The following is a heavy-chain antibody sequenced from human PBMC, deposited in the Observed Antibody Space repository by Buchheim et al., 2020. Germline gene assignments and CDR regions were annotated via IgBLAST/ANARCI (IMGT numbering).Heavy chain of an antibody. J-gene: IGHJ6*02. D-gene: IGHD2-2*01. CDR2: IIPILGIA. V-gene: IGHV1-69*02. Sequence: QVQLVQSGAEVKKPGSSVKVSCKASGGTFSSYTISWVRQAPGQGLEWMGRIIPILGIANYAQKFQGRVTITADKSTSTAYMELSSLRSEDTAVYYCARFEPYRGSSTNPYYYYYYGMDVWGQGTT. CDR3: ARFEPYRGSSTNPYYYYYYGMDV. CDR1: GGTFSSYT.